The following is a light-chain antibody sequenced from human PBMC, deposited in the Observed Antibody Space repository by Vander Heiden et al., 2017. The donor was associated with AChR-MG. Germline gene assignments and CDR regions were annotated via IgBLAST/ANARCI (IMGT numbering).Light chain of an antibody. CDR1: QSLSSS. Sequence: EIVMTQSPATLSVSPGERATLSCRASQSLSSSLAWYQQKPGQAPRLLIYDASTRATGIPARFSGRGSGTEFTLTISSLQSEDFAVYYCHKYKNWPLTFGGGTKVEIK. CDR3: HKYKNWPLT. CDR2: DAS. J-gene: IGKJ4*01. V-gene: IGKV3-15*01.